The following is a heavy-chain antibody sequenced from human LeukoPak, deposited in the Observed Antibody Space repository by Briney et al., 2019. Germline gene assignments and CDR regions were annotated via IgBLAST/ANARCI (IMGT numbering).Heavy chain of an antibody. CDR3: ARDVPKNYYDRLGGTDY. V-gene: IGHV3-72*01. CDR1: GFTFSDHY. CDR2: TRNKANSYTT. Sequence: GGSLRPSCAASGFTFSDHYMDWVRQAPGKGLEWVGRTRNKANSYTTEYAASVKGRFTISRDDSKNSLYLQMNSLRAEDTAVYYCARDVPKNYYDRLGGTDYWGQGTLVTVSS. J-gene: IGHJ4*02. D-gene: IGHD3-22*01.